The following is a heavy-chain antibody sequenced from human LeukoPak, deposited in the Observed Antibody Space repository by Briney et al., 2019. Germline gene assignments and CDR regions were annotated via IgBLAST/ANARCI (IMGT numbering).Heavy chain of an antibody. CDR3: ARCGRITILGVAGRTGFDP. Sequence: GGSLRLSCAASGFTFSSYWMSWVRQAPGKGLEWVANIKQDGSEKYYVDSVKGRFTISRDNAKNSLYLQMNSLRADDTAVYYCARCGRITILGVAGRTGFDPWGQGILVTVSS. J-gene: IGHJ5*02. V-gene: IGHV3-7*01. D-gene: IGHD3-3*01. CDR1: GFTFSSYW. CDR2: IKQDGSEK.